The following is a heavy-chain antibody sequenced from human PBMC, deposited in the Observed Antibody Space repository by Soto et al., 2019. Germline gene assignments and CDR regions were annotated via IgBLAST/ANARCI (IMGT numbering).Heavy chain of an antibody. V-gene: IGHV1-69*13. Sequence: SVNVSCKASGCTLSWYALSWVRQAPGQGPEWMGGIVPMFGTTNYAQKSQSRVTITADESTNTAYMQLSSLRSEDTAVYYCARGAYYDSRGYYFFFWGQGTLVTVSS. D-gene: IGHD3-22*01. J-gene: IGHJ4*02. CDR2: IVPMFGTT. CDR1: GCTLSWYA. CDR3: ARGAYYDSRGYYFFF.